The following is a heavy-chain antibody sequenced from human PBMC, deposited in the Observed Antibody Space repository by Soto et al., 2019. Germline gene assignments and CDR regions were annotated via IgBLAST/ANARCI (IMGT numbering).Heavy chain of an antibody. J-gene: IGHJ6*02. CDR1: GYTYMSYS. Sequence: ASVKFSCKASGYTYMSYSMHWVRQAPGQMLECMVWINVGNGNTKSXXNLQGRVXXYQDTSASTAXMELSXLTSEDTAVYYCAKNPENYYCGMDVWCQGTTVTVPS. V-gene: IGHV1-3*01. CDR2: INVGNGNT. CDR3: AKNPENYYCGMDV.